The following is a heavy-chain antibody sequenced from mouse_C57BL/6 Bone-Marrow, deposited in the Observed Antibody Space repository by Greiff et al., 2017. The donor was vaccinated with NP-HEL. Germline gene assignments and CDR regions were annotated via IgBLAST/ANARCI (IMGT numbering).Heavy chain of an antibody. CDR1: GFTFSDYY. CDR3: ARALSPSQAYAMDY. J-gene: IGHJ4*01. Sequence: EVQRVESEGGLVQPGSSMKLSCTASGFTFSDYYMAWVRQVPEKGLEWVANINYDGSSTYYLDSLKSRFIISRDNAKNILYLQMSSLKSEDTATYYCARALSPSQAYAMDYWGQGTSVTVSS. V-gene: IGHV5-16*01. D-gene: IGHD3-2*02. CDR2: INYDGSST.